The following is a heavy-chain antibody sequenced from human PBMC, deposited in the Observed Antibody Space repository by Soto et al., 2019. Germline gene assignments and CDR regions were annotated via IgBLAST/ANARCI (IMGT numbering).Heavy chain of an antibody. Sequence: QPGGSLRLSCAAAGFTFSSYGMHWVRQAPGKGLEWVAVIWYDGSNKYYADSVKGRFTISRDNSKNTRYLQMNSLRAEDTAVYSCARALRIAVAGTPLGYWGQGTLVTVSS. CDR1: GFTFSSYG. CDR2: IWYDGSNK. D-gene: IGHD6-19*01. CDR3: ARALRIAVAGTPLGY. J-gene: IGHJ4*02. V-gene: IGHV3-33*01.